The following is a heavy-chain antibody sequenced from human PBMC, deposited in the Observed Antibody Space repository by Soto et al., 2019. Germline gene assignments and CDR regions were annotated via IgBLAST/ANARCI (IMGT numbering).Heavy chain of an antibody. Sequence: CILKHQPPGKGLEWIGYIYYSGSTYYNPSLKSRVTISVDTSKNQFSLKLSSVTAADTAVYSCARVHFPSAHSAYWGNGTLVTVFS. J-gene: IGHJ4*01. V-gene: IGHV4-30-4*08. CDR2: IYYSGST. CDR3: ARVHFPSAHSAY. D-gene: IGHD3-3*02.